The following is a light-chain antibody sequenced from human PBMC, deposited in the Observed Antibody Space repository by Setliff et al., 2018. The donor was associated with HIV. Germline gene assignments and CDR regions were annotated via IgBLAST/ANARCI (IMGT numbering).Light chain of an antibody. CDR2: DVS. J-gene: IGLJ1*01. V-gene: IGLV2-14*03. Sequence: QSALTQPASVSGSPGQSITISCTGTSSDIGGYNYVSWYRQHPGKAPKLMIYDVSDRPSGVSNRFSGSKSGNTASLTISGLQAEDEADYYCASYSNSISLYVFGTGTKVTVL. CDR3: ASYSNSISLYV. CDR1: SSDIGGYNY.